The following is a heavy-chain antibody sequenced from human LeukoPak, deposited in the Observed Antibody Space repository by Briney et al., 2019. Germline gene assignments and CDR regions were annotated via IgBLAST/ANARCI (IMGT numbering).Heavy chain of an antibody. CDR2: IYTSGST. D-gene: IGHD5-24*01. J-gene: IGHJ4*02. V-gene: IGHV4-61*02. CDR1: GGSISSGSYY. CDR3: AREGSYPEMATGISHFDY. Sequence: SETLSLTCTVSGGSISSGSYYWSWIRQPAGKGLEWIRRIYTSGSTNYDPSLKSRATISVDTSKNQFSLKLSSVTAADTAVYYCAREGSYPEMATGISHFDYGGQGTLVTVSS.